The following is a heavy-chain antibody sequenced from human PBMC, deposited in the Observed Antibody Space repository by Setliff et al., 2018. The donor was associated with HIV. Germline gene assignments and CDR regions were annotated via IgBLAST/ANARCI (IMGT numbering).Heavy chain of an antibody. V-gene: IGHV3-30*02. Sequence: GGSLRLSCEISGFTFSNYGMHWVRQAPGKGLEWVAFIRYDGSDKYYVDSVKGRFTVSRDNSKNTLYLQMNSLRPEDTALYYCARTGHYYYYYMDVWGKGTTVTVSS. CDR2: IRYDGSDK. J-gene: IGHJ6*03. CDR1: GFTFSNYG. CDR3: ARTGHYYYYYMDV.